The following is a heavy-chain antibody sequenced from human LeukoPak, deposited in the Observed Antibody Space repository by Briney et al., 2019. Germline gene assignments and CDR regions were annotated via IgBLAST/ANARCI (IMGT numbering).Heavy chain of an antibody. J-gene: IGHJ6*02. CDR2: INHSGST. Sequence: PSETLSLTCAVYGGSFSGYYWSWIRQPPGKGLEWIGEINHSGSTNYNPSLKSRVTISVDTSKNQLSLRLSSVTAADTAVYYCARRAPMDVWGQGTTVTVSS. CDR3: ARRAPMDV. V-gene: IGHV4-34*01. CDR1: GGSFSGYY.